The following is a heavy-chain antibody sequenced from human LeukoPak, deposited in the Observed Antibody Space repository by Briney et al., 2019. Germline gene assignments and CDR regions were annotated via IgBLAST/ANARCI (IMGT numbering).Heavy chain of an antibody. CDR2: ISSSGSAI. D-gene: IGHD6-19*01. V-gene: IGHV3-48*03. J-gene: IGHJ4*02. CDR3: ARGGSLGY. Sequence: GGSLRLSCAASGFTFSSYEMNWVRQAPGKGLEWVSKISSSGSAIYYADSVMGRFTISRDDAKSTLYLQMNSLRAEDTAVYYCARGGSLGYWGQGTLLTVSS. CDR1: GFTFSSYE.